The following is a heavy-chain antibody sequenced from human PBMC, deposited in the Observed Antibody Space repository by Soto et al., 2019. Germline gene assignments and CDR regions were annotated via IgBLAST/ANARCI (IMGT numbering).Heavy chain of an antibody. CDR2: FYHSGNS. Sequence: SETLSLTCSVSGGSIRGYYWSWIRQSPEKGLEWIGYFYHSGNSNYNPSLKSRVTISVDTSKNQLFLSLRSVTAADTAVYFCARISSVDPYGYVNGGLDVWGQGTTVTVSS. V-gene: IGHV4-59*01. CDR1: GGSIRGYY. D-gene: IGHD5-18*01. J-gene: IGHJ6*02. CDR3: ARISSVDPYGYVNGGLDV.